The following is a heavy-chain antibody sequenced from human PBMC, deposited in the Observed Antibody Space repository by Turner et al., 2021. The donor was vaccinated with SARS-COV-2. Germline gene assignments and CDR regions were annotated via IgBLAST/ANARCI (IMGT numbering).Heavy chain of an antibody. CDR1: GGTFSSYA. CDR2: IIPISGTA. J-gene: IGHJ5*02. D-gene: IGHD3-22*01. V-gene: IGHV1-69*01. Sequence: QVQLVQSGAEVKKPGSSVKVSCKASGGTFSSYAISWVRQAPGQGLEWMGGIIPISGTANYAQKFQGRVTITADESTSTAYMELSSLRSEDTAVYYCARARGVDYYDSSGQRFDPWGQGTLVTVSS. CDR3: ARARGVDYYDSSGQRFDP.